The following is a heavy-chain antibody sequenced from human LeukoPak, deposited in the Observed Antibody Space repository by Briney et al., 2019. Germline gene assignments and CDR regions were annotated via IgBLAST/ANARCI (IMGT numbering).Heavy chain of an antibody. CDR2: INPNSGGT. Sequence: ASVKVSCKASGYTFTGYYMHWVRQAPGQGLEWMGWINPNSGGTNYAQKFQGRVTMTRDTSISTAYMELSRLRSDDTAVYYCARDPYYDSSGYVGDEPDYWGQGTLVTVSS. D-gene: IGHD3-22*01. J-gene: IGHJ4*02. V-gene: IGHV1-2*02. CDR1: GYTFTGYY. CDR3: ARDPYYDSSGYVGDEPDY.